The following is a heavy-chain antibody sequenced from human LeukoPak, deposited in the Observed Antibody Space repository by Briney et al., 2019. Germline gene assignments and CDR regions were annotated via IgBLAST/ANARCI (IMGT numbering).Heavy chain of an antibody. CDR2: IKPDGSAQ. Sequence: GGSLRLSCAASGFTFSNYWMTWVRQAPGKGLEGVANIKPDGSAQYYVDSVKGRFTISRDNAKNSVYLQMNSLRAEDTAVYYCARDYGDSYWGQGALVTVSS. CDR3: ARDYGDSY. J-gene: IGHJ4*02. D-gene: IGHD4-17*01. V-gene: IGHV3-7*04. CDR1: GFTFSNYW.